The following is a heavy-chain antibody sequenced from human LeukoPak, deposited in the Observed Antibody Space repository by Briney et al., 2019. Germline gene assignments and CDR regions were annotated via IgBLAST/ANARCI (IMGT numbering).Heavy chain of an antibody. J-gene: IGHJ4*02. CDR1: GFTFSSYW. V-gene: IGHV3-53*01. D-gene: IGHD3-16*02. CDR3: AKFLGGVITHFDY. CDR2: IYSGGST. Sequence: GGSLRLSCAASGFTFSSYWTSWVRQAPGKGLEWVSVIYSGGSTYYADSVKGRFTISRDNSKNTLYLQMNSLRAEDTAVYYCAKFLGGVITHFDYWGQGTLVTVSS.